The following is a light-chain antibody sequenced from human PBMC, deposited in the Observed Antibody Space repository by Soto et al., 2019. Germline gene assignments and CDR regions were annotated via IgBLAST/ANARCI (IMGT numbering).Light chain of an antibody. CDR2: WAS. CDR1: QRVLYSSNNKNY. V-gene: IGKV4-1*01. J-gene: IGKJ3*01. CDR3: QQYYSTPLT. Sequence: DIVMTQSPDSLAVSLGERATINCKSSQRVLYSSNNKNYLAWYQQKPGQPPKLLIYWASTRESGVPDRFSGSGSGTDFTLTISSLHAEDVAVYYCQQYYSTPLTFGPGTRVAIK.